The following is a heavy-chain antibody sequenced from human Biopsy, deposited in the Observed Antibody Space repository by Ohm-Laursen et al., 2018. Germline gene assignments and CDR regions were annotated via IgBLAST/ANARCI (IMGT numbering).Heavy chain of an antibody. CDR3: ATPFQYYDSWGGYPPFDH. Sequence: SVKVSCKASGGTFSNYAISWVRQAPGEGLEWMGGIIAVPGLVNYAPKFQGRVSITADKSTTTAYMELSNLKSEDTAVYYCATPFQYYDSWGGYPPFDHWGQGTLVTVSS. CDR1: GGTFSNYA. CDR2: IIAVPGLV. J-gene: IGHJ4*02. V-gene: IGHV1-69*10. D-gene: IGHD3-3*01.